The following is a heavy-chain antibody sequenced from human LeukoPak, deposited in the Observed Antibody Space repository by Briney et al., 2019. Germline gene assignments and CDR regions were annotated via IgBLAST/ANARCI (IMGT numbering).Heavy chain of an antibody. CDR1: GYTFTGYY. CDR3: ARPLDDYYYYMDV. D-gene: IGHD6-6*01. CDR2: INPNSGGT. V-gene: IGHV1-2*02. Sequence: GASVKVSCKASGYTFTGYYMHWVRQAPGQGLEWMGWINPNSGGTNYAQKFQGRVTMTRDTSISTAYMELSRLRSDDTAVYYCARPLDDYYYYMDVWGKGTTVTVSS. J-gene: IGHJ6*03.